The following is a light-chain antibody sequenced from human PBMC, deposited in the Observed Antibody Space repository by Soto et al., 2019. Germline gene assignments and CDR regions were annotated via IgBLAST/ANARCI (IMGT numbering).Light chain of an antibody. J-gene: IGKJ1*01. CDR3: QQYDNSPRT. V-gene: IGKV3-20*01. CDR2: GAS. CDR1: QSVNSNY. Sequence: EIVLTQSPGTLSLSPGERATLSCRASQSVNSNYLAWYQQKPGQGPRLLMYGASSMATGIPHRFSASGSGTDFTLTISRLEPEEFAVYYCQQYDNSPRTVGQGTQVEIK.